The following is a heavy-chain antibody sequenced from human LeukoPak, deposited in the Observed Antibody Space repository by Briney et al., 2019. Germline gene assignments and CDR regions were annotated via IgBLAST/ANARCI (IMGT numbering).Heavy chain of an antibody. Sequence: SVKVSCKASGGTFSSYAISWVRQAPGQGLEWMGGIIPIFGTANYAQKFQGRVTITADESTSTAYMELSSLRSEDTAVCYCARGHLYGSGSYYKNYYYYYMDVWGKGTTVTISS. D-gene: IGHD3-10*01. CDR3: ARGHLYGSGSYYKNYYYYYMDV. V-gene: IGHV1-69*13. CDR1: GGTFSSYA. CDR2: IIPIFGTA. J-gene: IGHJ6*03.